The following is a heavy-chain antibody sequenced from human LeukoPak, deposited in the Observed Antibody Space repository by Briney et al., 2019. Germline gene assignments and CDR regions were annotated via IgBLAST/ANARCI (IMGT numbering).Heavy chain of an antibody. CDR2: INHSGST. D-gene: IGHD3-3*01. CDR3: ARESRWSGYYFDY. V-gene: IGHV4-34*01. CDR1: GGSFSGYY. Sequence: SETLSLTCAVYGGSFSGYYWSWIRQPPGKGLEWIGEINHSGSTSYNPSLKSRVTISVDTSKNQFSLKLSSVTAADTAVYYCARESRWSGYYFDYWGQGTLVTVSS. J-gene: IGHJ4*02.